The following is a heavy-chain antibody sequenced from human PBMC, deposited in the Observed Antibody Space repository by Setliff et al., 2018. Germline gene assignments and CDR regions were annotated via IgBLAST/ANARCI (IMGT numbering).Heavy chain of an antibody. J-gene: IGHJ4*02. CDR2: IYYSGAT. D-gene: IGHD3-22*01. Sequence: PSETLSLTCAVYGGSFSGYYWTWIRQPPGKGLEWIGFIYYSGATTYNPSLKSRVTISLDTSKNQFSLKLSFVTAADTAVYYCARERSYYYDSSGFYYEGRHFDYWGQGTLVTVSS. V-gene: IGHV4-59*12. CDR3: ARERSYYYDSSGFYYEGRHFDY. CDR1: GGSFSGYY.